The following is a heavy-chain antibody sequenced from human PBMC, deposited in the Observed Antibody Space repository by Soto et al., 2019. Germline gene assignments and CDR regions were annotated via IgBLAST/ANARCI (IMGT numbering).Heavy chain of an antibody. CDR3: ASNQGYDYIWGSYRPGEYYYYMDV. Sequence: ASVKVSFKASGYTFTSYAMHWVRQAPGQRLEWMGWINAGNGNTKYSQKFQGRVTITRDTSASTAYMELSSLRSEDTAVYYCASNQGYDYIWGSYRPGEYYYYMDVWGKGTTVTVSS. CDR1: GYTFTSYA. D-gene: IGHD3-16*02. CDR2: INAGNGNT. J-gene: IGHJ6*03. V-gene: IGHV1-3*01.